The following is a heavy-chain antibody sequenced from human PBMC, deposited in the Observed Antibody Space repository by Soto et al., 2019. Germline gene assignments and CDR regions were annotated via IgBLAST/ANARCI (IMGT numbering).Heavy chain of an antibody. CDR2: IYIDGST. D-gene: IGHD6-6*01. V-gene: IGHV3-66*01. J-gene: IGHJ3*02. Sequence: EVQLVESGGGLVQPGGSLRLSCAASGFTVSTNYMTWVRQAPGKGLEWVSVIYIDGSTYYADSVKGRFTISRDNSKNTLYLQENNLRAEDTAVYYCARIGASSSAAGAFDIWGQGTMVTVSS. CDR3: ARIGASSSAAGAFDI. CDR1: GFTVSTNY.